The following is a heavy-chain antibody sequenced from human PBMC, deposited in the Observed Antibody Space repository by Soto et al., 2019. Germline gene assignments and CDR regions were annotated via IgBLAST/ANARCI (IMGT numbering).Heavy chain of an antibody. Sequence: EVQLVESGGGLVKPGGSLRLCCAASGITFSNYAMSWVRQAPGKGLEWVSAISGSGGSTYYADSVKGRFTISRDNSKNTVSLQMNSLSVEDTAVYYCSKRAGPAAIYTMDVWGQGTAVTVSS. J-gene: IGHJ6*02. D-gene: IGHD2-2*01. CDR2: ISGSGGST. CDR1: GITFSNYA. CDR3: SKRAGPAAIYTMDV. V-gene: IGHV3-23*04.